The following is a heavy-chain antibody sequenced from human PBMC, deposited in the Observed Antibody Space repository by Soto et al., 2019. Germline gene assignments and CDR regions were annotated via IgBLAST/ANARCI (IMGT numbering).Heavy chain of an antibody. Sequence: QVQLVQSGAEVKKPGASVKVSCKASGYTFTSYGISWVRQAPGQGLEWMGWISAYNGNTNYAQKLQGRVTIPTDTSTSTAYMELRSLRSDDTAGYYCARDFIVGSGSSRAEGYWGQGTLVTVSS. CDR1: GYTFTSYG. J-gene: IGHJ4*02. D-gene: IGHD1-26*01. CDR3: ARDFIVGSGSSRAEGY. V-gene: IGHV1-18*01. CDR2: ISAYNGNT.